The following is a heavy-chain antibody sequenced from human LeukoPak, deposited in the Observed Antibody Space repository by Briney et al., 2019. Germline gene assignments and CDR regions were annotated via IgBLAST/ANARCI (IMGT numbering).Heavy chain of an antibody. CDR1: GFTFGDYA. D-gene: IGHD2-2*01. CDR3: ARACTSCYHRYFQH. Sequence: GRSLRLSCTASGFTFGDYAMSWFRQAPGKGLEWVGFIRSKAYGGTTEYAASVKGRFTISRDDSKSFAYLQMNSLKTEDTAVYYCARACTSCYHRYFQHWGQGTLVTVSS. J-gene: IGHJ1*01. V-gene: IGHV3-49*03. CDR2: IRSKAYGGTT.